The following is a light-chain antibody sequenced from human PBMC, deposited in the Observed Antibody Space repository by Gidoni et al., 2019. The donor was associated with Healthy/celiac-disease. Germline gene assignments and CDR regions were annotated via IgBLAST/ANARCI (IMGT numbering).Light chain of an antibody. Sequence: DIVLTQSPGTLSLSPGERATLSCRASQSVSSSYLAGYQQKPGQAPSLLIYGASSRATGIPDRFSGSGSGTDFTLTISRMEPEDFAVYYCQQYGSSRFTFGPGTKVDIK. V-gene: IGKV3-20*01. CDR3: QQYGSSRFT. J-gene: IGKJ3*01. CDR1: QSVSSSY. CDR2: GAS.